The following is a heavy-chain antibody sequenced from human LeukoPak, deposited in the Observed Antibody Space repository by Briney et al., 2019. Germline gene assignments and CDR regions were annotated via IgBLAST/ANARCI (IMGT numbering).Heavy chain of an antibody. Sequence: ASVKVSCKASGYTFTGSYMHWVRQAPGQGLEWMGWIIPNSGGASYARNFQGRVTMTRDTSISTAFMELSRLTSDDTAVYYCARDLPSTSNWELDYWGQGTLVTVSS. CDR2: IIPNSGGA. CDR3: ARDLPSTSNWELDY. D-gene: IGHD7-27*01. J-gene: IGHJ4*02. V-gene: IGHV1-2*02. CDR1: GYTFTGSY.